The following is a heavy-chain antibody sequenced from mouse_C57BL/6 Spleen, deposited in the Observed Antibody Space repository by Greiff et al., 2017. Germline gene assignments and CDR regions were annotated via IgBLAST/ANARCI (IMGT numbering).Heavy chain of an antibody. CDR2: IYPRSGNT. V-gene: IGHV1-81*01. D-gene: IGHD2-1*01. J-gene: IGHJ4*01. CDR1: GYTFTSYG. CDR3: ARWRDGNGYYAMDY. Sequence: VQLQQSGAELARPGASVKLSCKASGYTFTSYGISWVKQRTGQGLEWIGEIYPRSGNTYYNEKFKGKATLTADKSSSTAYMELRSLTSEDSAVYFCARWRDGNGYYAMDYWGQGTSVTVSS.